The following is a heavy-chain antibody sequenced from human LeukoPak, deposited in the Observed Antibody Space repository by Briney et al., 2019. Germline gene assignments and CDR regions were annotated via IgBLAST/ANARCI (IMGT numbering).Heavy chain of an antibody. CDR2: IYYSGST. CDR1: GGSISSYY. J-gene: IGHJ5*02. D-gene: IGHD3-10*01. V-gene: IGHV4-59*01. Sequence: PSETLSLTCTVSGGSISSYYWSWIRQPPGKGLEWIGYIYYSGSTNYNPSLKSRVTISVDTSKNQFSLKPSSVTAADTAVYYCARDRGVPLWFGEYWFDPWGQGTLVTVSS. CDR3: ARDRGVPLWFGEYWFDP.